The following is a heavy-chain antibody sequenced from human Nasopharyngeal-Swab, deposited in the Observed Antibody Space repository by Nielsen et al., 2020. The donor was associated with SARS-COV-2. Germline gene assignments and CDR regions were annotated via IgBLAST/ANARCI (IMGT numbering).Heavy chain of an antibody. D-gene: IGHD3-3*01. J-gene: IGHJ4*02. CDR3: ASGYDFWTGYGY. V-gene: IGHV3-48*01. CDR1: GFTFSSYS. Sequence: GGSLRLSCAASGFTFSSYSMNWVRQAPGKGLEWVSYIGSSSSPIYYADSVRGRFTISRDNAKNSLYLQMNSLRAEDTAVYYCASGYDFWTGYGYWGQGTLVTVSS. CDR2: IGSSSSPI.